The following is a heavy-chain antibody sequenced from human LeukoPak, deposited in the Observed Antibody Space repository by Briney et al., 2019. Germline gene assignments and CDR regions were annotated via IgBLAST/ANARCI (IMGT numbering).Heavy chain of an antibody. CDR3: ARGYYYDSSGYYSFDY. Sequence: SVKVSCKASGGTFSSYAIGWVRQAPGQGLEWMGGIIPIFGTANYAQKFQGRVTITTDESTSTAYMELSSLRSEDTAVYYCARGYYYDSSGYYSFDYWGQGTLVTVSS. CDR1: GGTFSSYA. V-gene: IGHV1-69*05. J-gene: IGHJ4*02. CDR2: IIPIFGTA. D-gene: IGHD3-22*01.